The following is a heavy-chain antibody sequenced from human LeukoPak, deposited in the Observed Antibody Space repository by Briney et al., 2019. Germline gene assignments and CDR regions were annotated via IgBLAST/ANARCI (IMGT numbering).Heavy chain of an antibody. CDR3: ARDGGYSSSWSYFDY. V-gene: IGHV1-2*02. CDR1: GYTFTGYY. Sequence: GASVKVSCKAPGYTFTGYYMHWVRHAPGQGLEWMRWINPNSGGTNYAQKFQGRDTMTRDTSISTAYMELSRLRSDDTAVYYCARDGGYSSSWSYFDYWGQGTLVTVSS. J-gene: IGHJ4*02. D-gene: IGHD6-13*01. CDR2: INPNSGGT.